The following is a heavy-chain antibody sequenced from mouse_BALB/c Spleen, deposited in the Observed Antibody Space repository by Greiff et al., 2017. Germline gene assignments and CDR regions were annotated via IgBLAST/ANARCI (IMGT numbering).Heavy chain of an antibody. CDR2: ISYSGST. V-gene: IGHV3-2*02. Sequence: EVQRVESGPGLVKPSQSLSLTCTVTGYSITSDYAWNWIRQFPGNKLEWMGYISYSGSTSYNPSLKSRISITRDTSKNQFFLQLNSVTTEDTATYYCARGGDGSYYFDYWGQGTTLTVSS. D-gene: IGHD2-3*01. CDR1: GYSITSDYA. J-gene: IGHJ2*01. CDR3: ARGGDGSYYFDY.